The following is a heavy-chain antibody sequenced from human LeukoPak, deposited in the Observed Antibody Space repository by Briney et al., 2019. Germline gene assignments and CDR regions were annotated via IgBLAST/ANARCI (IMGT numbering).Heavy chain of an antibody. CDR3: ARRGIRDGYNYADY. J-gene: IGHJ4*02. D-gene: IGHD5-24*01. V-gene: IGHV5-51*01. CDR2: IYPDDSDT. Sequence: GESLKISRKGSGYSFTNYWVAWVRQMPGKGLEWMGIIYPDDSDTRYSPSFQGQVTFSADKSISTAYLQWSSLKASDSATYYCARRGIRDGYNYADYWGQGTLVTVSS. CDR1: GYSFTNYW.